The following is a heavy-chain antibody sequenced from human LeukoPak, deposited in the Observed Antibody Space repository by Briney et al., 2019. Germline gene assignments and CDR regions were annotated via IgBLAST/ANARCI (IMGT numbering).Heavy chain of an antibody. V-gene: IGHV3-30-3*01. CDR1: GFTFSTFA. Sequence: PGGSLRLSCSASGFTFSTFAMHWVRQAPGKGLEWVAVISYDGSNKYYADSVKGRFTISRDNSKNTLYLQMNSLRAEDTAVYYCASPSLVVVTAMDYWGQGTLVTVSS. CDR3: ASPSLVVVTAMDY. CDR2: ISYDGSNK. J-gene: IGHJ4*02. D-gene: IGHD2-21*02.